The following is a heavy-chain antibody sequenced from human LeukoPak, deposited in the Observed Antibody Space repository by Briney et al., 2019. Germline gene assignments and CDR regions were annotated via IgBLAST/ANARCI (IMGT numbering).Heavy chain of an antibody. J-gene: IGHJ5*02. Sequence: GGSLRLSCAASGFTFSNAWMSWVRQAPGKGLEWVGRIKSKTDGGTTDYAAPVKGRFTNSRDDSKNTLYLQMNSLKTEDTAVYYCTTEGPIVVVPAAITDWFDPWGQGTLVTVSS. D-gene: IGHD2-2*02. CDR1: GFTFSNAW. CDR3: TTEGPIVVVPAAITDWFDP. CDR2: IKSKTDGGTT. V-gene: IGHV3-15*01.